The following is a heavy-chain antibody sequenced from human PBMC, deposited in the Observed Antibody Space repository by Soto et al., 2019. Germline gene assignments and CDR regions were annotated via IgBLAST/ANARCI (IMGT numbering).Heavy chain of an antibody. CDR1: GGSISRGGYY. CDR3: ARHPSDFWCDP. Sequence: SETLSLTCTVSGGSISRGGYYWSWIRQQPGKGQEWIGYIYYSGSTYYNPSLKSRVTISVDTSKNQFSLELSSVTAADTAVYYCARHPSDFWCDPWGQGTLVTVSS. D-gene: IGHD2-21*02. J-gene: IGHJ5*02. CDR2: IYYSGST. V-gene: IGHV4-31*03.